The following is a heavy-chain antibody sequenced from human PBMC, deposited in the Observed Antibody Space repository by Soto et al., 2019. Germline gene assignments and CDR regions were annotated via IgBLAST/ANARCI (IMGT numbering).Heavy chain of an antibody. CDR3: ARDLATATPLTRIAVAGTTLDY. J-gene: IGHJ4*02. D-gene: IGHD6-19*01. Sequence: PSQTLSLTCAISGDGVSSNSAAWNWIRQSPSRGLEWLGRTYYRSKWYNDYAVSVKSRITINPDTSKNQFSLQLNSVTPEDTAVYYCARDLATATPLTRIAVAGTTLDYWGQGTLVTVSS. CDR1: GDGVSSNSAA. CDR2: TYYRSKWYN. V-gene: IGHV6-1*01.